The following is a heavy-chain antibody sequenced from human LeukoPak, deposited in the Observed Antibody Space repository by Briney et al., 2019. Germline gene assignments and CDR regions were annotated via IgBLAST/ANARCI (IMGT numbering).Heavy chain of an antibody. CDR3: ARADITIIKYYFDY. J-gene: IGHJ4*02. D-gene: IGHD3-3*01. V-gene: IGHV1-2*02. CDR1: GYTFTGHY. Sequence: ASVKVSCKASGYTFTGHYMHWVRQAPGQGLEWMGWINPNSGGTNYAQKFQGRVTMTRDTSISTAYMELSRLRSDDTAVYYCARADITIIKYYFDYWGQGTLATVSS. CDR2: INPNSGGT.